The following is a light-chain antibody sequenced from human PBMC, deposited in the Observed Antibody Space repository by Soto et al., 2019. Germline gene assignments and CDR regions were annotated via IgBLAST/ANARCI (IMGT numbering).Light chain of an antibody. V-gene: IGLV2-14*01. CDR3: SSYTSSSLYV. Sequence: QSALTQPASVSGSPGQSITISCTGTSSDVGGYNYVSWYQQLPGKAPKLMIYDVSDRPSGVSNRFSGSKYGNTASLTISGLQAEDEADYHCSSYTSSSLYVFGTGTKLTVL. CDR2: DVS. J-gene: IGLJ1*01. CDR1: SSDVGGYNY.